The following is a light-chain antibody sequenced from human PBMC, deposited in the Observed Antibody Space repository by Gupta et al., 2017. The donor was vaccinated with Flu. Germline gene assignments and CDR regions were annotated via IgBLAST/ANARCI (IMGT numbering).Light chain of an antibody. Sequence: IQLTQSPSSLSASVGDTVTITCRSSHRIAVYLNWWQQKPGKAPNLLIFAASSLESGVPPRFRGRGSGTEFTLTVSRLQPEDFATYYCQQSYSDSWTFGQGTKVEVK. J-gene: IGKJ1*01. CDR1: HRIAVY. V-gene: IGKV1-39*01. CDR3: QQSYSDSWT. CDR2: AAS.